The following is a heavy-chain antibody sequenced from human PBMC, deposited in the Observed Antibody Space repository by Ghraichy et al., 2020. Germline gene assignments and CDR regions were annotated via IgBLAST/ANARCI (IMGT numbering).Heavy chain of an antibody. D-gene: IGHD2-15*01. CDR3: ARVSGCSGGTCYRMDV. Sequence: ASVKVSCKASGYTFTNYDINWVRQATGQGLEWMGWMNPNSGNTGYAQKFQGSVTMSSNTSISTAYMELSSLTSEDTAVYYCARVSGCSGGTCYRMDVWGKGTTVTVSS. V-gene: IGHV1-8*01. CDR1: GYTFTNYD. J-gene: IGHJ6*04. CDR2: MNPNSGNT.